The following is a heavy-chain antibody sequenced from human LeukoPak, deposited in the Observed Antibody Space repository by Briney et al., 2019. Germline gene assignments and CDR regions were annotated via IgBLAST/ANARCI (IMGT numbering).Heavy chain of an antibody. Sequence: PAESLKISCKASGYTFTTYWVAWVRQMPAKSLEWMRIIYPVDSRTRYSPSFQGQVTISVDKSISTAYLQWSSLKASDTAIYYCARHYYGSGSMAADVWGQGTTVTVSS. J-gene: IGHJ6*02. D-gene: IGHD3-10*01. CDR3: ARHYYGSGSMAADV. CDR2: IYPVDSRT. V-gene: IGHV5-51*01. CDR1: GYTFTTYW.